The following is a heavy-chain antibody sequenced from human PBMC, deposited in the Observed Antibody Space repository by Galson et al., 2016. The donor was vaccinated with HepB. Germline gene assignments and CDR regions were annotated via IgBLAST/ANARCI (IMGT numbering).Heavy chain of an antibody. D-gene: IGHD2/OR15-2a*01. CDR2: ISNSGDTT. V-gene: IGHV3-23*01. CDR3: ARESTACAD. J-gene: IGHJ1*01. Sequence: SLRLSCAASGFTFHIYAMSWVRQAPGKGLEWVSTISNSGDTTFYSDSARGRFTISRDDAKNSLYLQMNSLRADDTAMYYCARESTACADWGQGTLVTVSS. CDR1: GFTFHIYA.